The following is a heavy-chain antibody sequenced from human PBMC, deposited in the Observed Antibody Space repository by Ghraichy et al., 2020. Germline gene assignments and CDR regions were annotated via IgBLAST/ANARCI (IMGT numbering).Heavy chain of an antibody. J-gene: IGHJ4*02. V-gene: IGHV3-21*01. CDR2: ISSTSFYI. CDR3: ARDSTNSGTPDY. Sequence: GESQNTSCEASGFTFSTYSMNWVRQAPGKRLEWVSSISSTSFYIYYADSLQGRFTISRDNAKNSLYLQMNSLRAEDTAVYYCARDSTNSGTPDYWGQGTLVTVSS. D-gene: IGHD6-13*01. CDR1: GFTFSTYS.